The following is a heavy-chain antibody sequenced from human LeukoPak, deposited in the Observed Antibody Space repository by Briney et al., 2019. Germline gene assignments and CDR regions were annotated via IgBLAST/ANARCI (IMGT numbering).Heavy chain of an antibody. CDR3: ARASGRDKTRGFDY. CDR2: ISYDGNHQ. CDR1: GFTFNSYG. Sequence: GGSLRLSCAASGFTFNSYGMLWVRQAPGRGLEWVTVISYDGNHQYYADSVKGRFTISRDNSKNTVYLQMNGLRVEDTAIYYCARASGRDKTRGFDYWGQGTLVAVS. D-gene: IGHD3-10*01. V-gene: IGHV3-30*03. J-gene: IGHJ4*02.